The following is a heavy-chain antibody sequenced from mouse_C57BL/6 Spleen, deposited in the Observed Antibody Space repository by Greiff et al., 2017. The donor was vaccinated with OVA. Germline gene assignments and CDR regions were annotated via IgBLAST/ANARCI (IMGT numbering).Heavy chain of an antibody. CDR2: INYDGSST. CDR1: GFTFSDYY. J-gene: IGHJ4*01. CDR3: ARDNSNSYAMDY. Sequence: EVKVVESEGGLVQPGSSMKLSCTASGFTFSDYYMAWVRQVPEKGLEWVANINYDGSSTYYLDSLKSRFIISRDNAKNILYLQMSSLKSEDTATYYCARDNSNSYAMDYWGQGTSVTVSS. D-gene: IGHD2-5*01. V-gene: IGHV5-16*01.